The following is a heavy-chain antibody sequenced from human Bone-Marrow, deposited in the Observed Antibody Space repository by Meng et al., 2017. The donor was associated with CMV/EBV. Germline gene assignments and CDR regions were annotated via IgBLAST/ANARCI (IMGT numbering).Heavy chain of an antibody. D-gene: IGHD1-26*01. CDR1: GFTVSSNY. Sequence: GGSLRLSCTASGFTVSSNYMSWVRQAPGKGLEWVSVIYSGGSTYYADSVKGRFTISRANSKNTLYLQMNSLRAEDTAVYYCARGYSAYSGSYYFDYWGQGTLVTVSS. CDR2: IYSGGST. J-gene: IGHJ4*02. V-gene: IGHV3-53*01. CDR3: ARGYSAYSGSYYFDY.